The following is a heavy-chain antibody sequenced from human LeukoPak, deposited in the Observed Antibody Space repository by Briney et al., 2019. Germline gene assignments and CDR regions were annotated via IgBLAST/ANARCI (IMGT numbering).Heavy chain of an antibody. V-gene: IGHV4-34*01. CDR1: GGSFSGYY. D-gene: IGHD6-13*01. Sequence: SKTLSLTCAVYGGSFSGYYWSWIRQPPGKGLEWIGEINHSGSTDYNPSLKSRVTISVDTSKNQFSLKLSSVTAADTAVYYCARRGGSSWYRIHYWGQGTLVTVSS. CDR3: ARRGGSSWYRIHY. CDR2: INHSGST. J-gene: IGHJ4*02.